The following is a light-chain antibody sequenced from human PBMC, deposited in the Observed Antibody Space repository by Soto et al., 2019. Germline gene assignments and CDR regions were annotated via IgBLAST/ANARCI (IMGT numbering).Light chain of an antibody. J-gene: IGKJ2*01. CDR1: QSVSSN. CDR3: QQYSNWPPYT. V-gene: IGKV3-15*01. CDR2: GAS. Sequence: ETVMTQSPATLSVSPGEGATLSCRASQSVSSNLAWHQQKPGQAPRLLIYGASTRATGIPARFSGSGFGTEFTLTISSLQSEDFAVYYCQQYSNWPPYTFGQGTKLEIK.